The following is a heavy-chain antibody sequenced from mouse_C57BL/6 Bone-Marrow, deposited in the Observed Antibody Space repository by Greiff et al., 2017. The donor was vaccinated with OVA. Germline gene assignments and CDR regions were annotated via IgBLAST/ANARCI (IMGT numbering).Heavy chain of an antibody. CDR1: GYTFTSYW. Sequence: QVQLQQPGAELVMPGASVKLSCKASGYTFTSYWMHWVKQRPGQGLEWIGEIDPSDSYTNYNQKFKGKSTLTVDKSSSTAYMQLSSLTSEDSAVYYCARYYGSRGAMYYWGQGTSVTVSS. J-gene: IGHJ4*01. D-gene: IGHD1-1*01. CDR2: IDPSDSYT. CDR3: ARYYGSRGAMYY. V-gene: IGHV1-69*01.